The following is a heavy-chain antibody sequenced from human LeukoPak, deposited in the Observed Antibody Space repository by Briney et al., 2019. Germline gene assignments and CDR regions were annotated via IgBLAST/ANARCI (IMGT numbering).Heavy chain of an antibody. CDR3: AKENGDYYYYYMDV. CDR1: GFTFSDYY. V-gene: IGHV3-11*01. J-gene: IGHJ6*03. CDR2: ISSSGSTI. D-gene: IGHD4-17*01. Sequence: GGSLRLSCAASGFTFSDYYMSWIRQAPGKGLEWDSYISSSGSTIYYADSGKGRLTTSRDNSKNTLYLQMNSLRAEDTAVYYCAKENGDYYYYYMDVWGKGTTVTVSS.